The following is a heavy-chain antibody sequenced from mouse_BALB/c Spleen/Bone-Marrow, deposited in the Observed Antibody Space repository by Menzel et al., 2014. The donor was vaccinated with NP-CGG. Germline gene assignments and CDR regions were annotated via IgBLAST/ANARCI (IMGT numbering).Heavy chain of an antibody. D-gene: IGHD1-1*01. CDR2: IHYSGTT. Sequence: EVQLQESGPDLVKPSQSLSLTCTVTGCSITSGYTWHWIRQFPGNTLEWMGYIHYSGTTNYNPSLKSRISITRDTSKNQFFLQLNSVTTEDTATYYCAITTVVNAMDYWGQGTSVTVSS. CDR1: GCSITSGYT. J-gene: IGHJ4*01. CDR3: AITTVVNAMDY. V-gene: IGHV3-1*02.